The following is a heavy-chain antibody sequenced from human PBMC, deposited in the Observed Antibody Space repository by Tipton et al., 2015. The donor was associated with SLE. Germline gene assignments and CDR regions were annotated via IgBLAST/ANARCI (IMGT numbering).Heavy chain of an antibody. J-gene: IGHJ4*02. V-gene: IGHV4-59*01. Sequence: TLSLTCTVSGGSISSYYWSWIRQPPGRGLEWIGYIDYSGSTNYNPSLKSRVTISVDTSKNQFSLKLSSVTAADTAVYYCASYSWAGTRFDYWGQGTLVTVSS. CDR3: ASYSWAGTRFDY. CDR1: GGSISSYY. CDR2: IDYSGST. D-gene: IGHD2-15*01.